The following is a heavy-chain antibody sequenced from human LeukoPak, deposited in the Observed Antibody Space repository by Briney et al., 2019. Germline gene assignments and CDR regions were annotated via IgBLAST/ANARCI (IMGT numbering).Heavy chain of an antibody. CDR2: INTDGTVT. D-gene: IGHD2-2*01. J-gene: IGHJ4*02. V-gene: IGHV3-74*01. CDR1: GFTFSKYW. Sequence: GGSLRLSCAASGFTFSKYWMLWVRQAPGKGLESVSRINTDGTVTTYADSVRGRFTISRDNAKNSLYLQMNSLRVEDTALYYCVKDLGVTTAAIGYWGQGTLVTVSS. CDR3: VKDLGVTTAAIGY.